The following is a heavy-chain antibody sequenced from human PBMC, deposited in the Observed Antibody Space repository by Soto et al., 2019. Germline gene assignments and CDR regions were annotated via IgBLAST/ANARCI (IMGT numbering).Heavy chain of an antibody. CDR1: GGTFSSYT. J-gene: IGHJ4*02. V-gene: IGHV1-69*04. Sequence: ASVKVSCKASGGTFSSYTISWVRQAPGQGLEWMGRIIPILGIANYAQKFQGRVTITADKSTSTAYMELSSLRSEDTAVYYCARDFLDDILTGYPPDYWGQGTLVTVSS. CDR2: IIPILGIA. CDR3: ARDFLDDILTGYPPDY. D-gene: IGHD3-9*01.